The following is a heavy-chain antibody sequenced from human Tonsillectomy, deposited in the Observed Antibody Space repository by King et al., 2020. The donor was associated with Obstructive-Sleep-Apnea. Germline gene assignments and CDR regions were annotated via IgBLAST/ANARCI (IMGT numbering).Heavy chain of an antibody. CDR1: GFTFSSYW. CDR3: ARVSGGYGSGSYYSDY. V-gene: IGHV3-7*01. J-gene: IGHJ4*02. CDR2: IKQDGSEK. Sequence: VQLVESGGGLVQPGGSLRLSCAASGFTFSSYWMSWVRQAPGKGLEWVANIKQDGSEKYYVDSVKGRFTISRDNAKNSLYLQRNSLRAEDTAVYYCARVSGGYGSGSYYSDYWGQGTLVTVSS. D-gene: IGHD3-10*01.